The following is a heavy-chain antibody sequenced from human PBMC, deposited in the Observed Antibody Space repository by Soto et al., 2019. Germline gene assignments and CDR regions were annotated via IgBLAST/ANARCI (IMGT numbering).Heavy chain of an antibody. CDR1: SGSVSDGTYY. Sequence: SETLSLTCSVSSGSVSDGTYYSSSIRQPPWKRLEWIGYFYYSGTTNYNPSLKSRVTISVYLSTNRFSLSQSSVTSPDTALYSWARSTGVFYMRRVGYLFDYWGQVTLVTVSS. CDR3: ARSTGVFYMRRVGYLFDY. D-gene: IGHD1-26*01. CDR2: FYYSGTT. V-gene: IGHV4-61*01. J-gene: IGHJ4*02.